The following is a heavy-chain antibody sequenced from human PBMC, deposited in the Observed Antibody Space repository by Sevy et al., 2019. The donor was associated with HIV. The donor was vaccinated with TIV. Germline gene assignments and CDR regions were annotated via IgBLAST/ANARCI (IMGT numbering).Heavy chain of an antibody. D-gene: IGHD2-21*02. Sequence: GGSLGLSCAASGFTFSSYVMHWVRQAPGKGLEWVALIWYDGTIKYYAYSVKGRFTISRDNSKDTLFLQMNSLTPEDTAVYYCARGGGYCGGDCYSIDYWGQGALVTVSS. CDR2: IWYDGTIK. CDR1: GFTFSSYV. J-gene: IGHJ4*02. V-gene: IGHV3-33*08. CDR3: ARGGGYCGGDCYSIDY.